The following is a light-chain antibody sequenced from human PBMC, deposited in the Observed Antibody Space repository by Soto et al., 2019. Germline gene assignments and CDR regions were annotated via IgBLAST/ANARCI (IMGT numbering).Light chain of an antibody. CDR3: QQYYSTPLT. V-gene: IGKV4-1*01. CDR2: WAS. CDR1: HIVLYSSNNKNY. J-gene: IGKJ4*01. Sequence: DIFMTESPDSRSVSLAERATINCRSSHIVLYSSNNKNYLACYQQKPGQPPKLLSYWASTRESGVPDRFSGSGSGKDFTLTISSVQAEDVAVYYCQQYYSTPLTFGGGTKVDIK.